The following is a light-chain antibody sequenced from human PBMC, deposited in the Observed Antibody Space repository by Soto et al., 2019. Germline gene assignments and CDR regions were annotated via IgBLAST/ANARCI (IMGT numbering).Light chain of an antibody. CDR3: QQYYKWPLT. CDR1: ESVSDH. V-gene: IGKV3-15*01. J-gene: IGKJ1*01. CDR2: RAS. Sequence: EVVMTQSPASLSVSPGERATLSCRASESVSDHLAWYQQKPGQAPRLLIYRASTRATGIPVKFSGSGSGTEITLTFSSLQSEDSAVYYCQQYYKWPLTFGQGTKVDIK.